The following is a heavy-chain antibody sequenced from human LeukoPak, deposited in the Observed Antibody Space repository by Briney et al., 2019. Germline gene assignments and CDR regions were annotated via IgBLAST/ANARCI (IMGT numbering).Heavy chain of an antibody. Sequence: ASVKVSCKASGGTFSSYAISWVRQAPGQGLEWMGGIIPIFGTANYAQKFQGRVTITADESTSTAYMELSSLRSEDTAVYYCAREGEYYDSSGYLGDYFDYWGQGALVTVSS. CDR1: GGTFSSYA. CDR3: AREGEYYDSSGYLGDYFDY. CDR2: IIPIFGTA. V-gene: IGHV1-69*01. D-gene: IGHD3-22*01. J-gene: IGHJ4*02.